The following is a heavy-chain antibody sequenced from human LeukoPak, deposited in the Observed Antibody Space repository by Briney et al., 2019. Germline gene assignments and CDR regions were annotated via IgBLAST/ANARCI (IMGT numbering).Heavy chain of an antibody. CDR2: IYYSGST. D-gene: IGHD3-10*01. J-gene: IGHJ6*02. Sequence: PSQTLSLTCTVSGGSISSYYWSWIRQPPGKGLEWIGYIYYSGSTNYNPSLKSRVTISVDTSKNRFSLKLSSVTAADTAVYYCVRDLGVYYYGSGTADGMDVWGQGTTVTVSS. CDR1: GGSISSYY. V-gene: IGHV4-59*01. CDR3: VRDLGVYYYGSGTADGMDV.